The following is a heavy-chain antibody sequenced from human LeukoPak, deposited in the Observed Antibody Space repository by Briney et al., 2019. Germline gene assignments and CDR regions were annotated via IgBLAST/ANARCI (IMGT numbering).Heavy chain of an antibody. CDR3: AREGNCTNGACFDP. Sequence: SETLSLTCTVSGGSISSYYWSWIRQPPGKGLEWIGYIYYSGSTNYNPSLKSRVTISVDTSKNQFSLKLSSVTAADTAVYYCAREGNCTNGACFDPWGQGTLVTVSS. CDR2: IYYSGST. V-gene: IGHV4-59*01. CDR1: GGSISSYY. D-gene: IGHD2-8*01. J-gene: IGHJ5*02.